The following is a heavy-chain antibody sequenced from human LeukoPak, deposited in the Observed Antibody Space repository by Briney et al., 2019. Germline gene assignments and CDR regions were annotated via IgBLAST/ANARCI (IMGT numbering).Heavy chain of an antibody. Sequence: SENLSLTCAVYGGSFSGYYWSWIRQPPGKGLEWIGEINHSGSTNYNPSLKSRVTISVDTSKNQFSLKLSSVTAADTAVYYCAREGPGYGSGWSFDYWGQGTLVTVSS. CDR2: INHSGST. D-gene: IGHD6-19*01. CDR1: GGSFSGYY. V-gene: IGHV4-34*01. J-gene: IGHJ4*02. CDR3: AREGPGYGSGWSFDY.